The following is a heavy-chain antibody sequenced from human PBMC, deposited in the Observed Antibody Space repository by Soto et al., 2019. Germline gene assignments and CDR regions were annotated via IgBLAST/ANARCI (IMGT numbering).Heavy chain of an antibody. J-gene: IGHJ4*02. CDR2: IYHSGST. Sequence: PSETLSLTCAVSGGSISSSNWWSWVRQPPGKGLEWIGEIYHSGSTNYNPSLKSRVTISVDKSKNQFSLKLSSVTAADTAVYYCARAPSTVTTSLDYWGQGTLVTVS. CDR1: GGSISSSNW. CDR3: ARAPSTVTTSLDY. V-gene: IGHV4-4*02. D-gene: IGHD4-17*01.